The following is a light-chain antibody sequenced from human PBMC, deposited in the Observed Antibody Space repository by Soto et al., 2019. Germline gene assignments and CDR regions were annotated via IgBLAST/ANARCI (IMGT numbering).Light chain of an antibody. Sequence: DIQMTQSPSLLSXSVXXXXAXXXQASQDISRYLNWYQQKPGKAPKPLIYAASSLQSGVPSRFSGSGSGTDFTLTISSLQPEDFATYYCQQSYRTWTFGQGAKVDIK. CDR2: AAS. V-gene: IGKV1-39*01. CDR3: QQSYRTWT. J-gene: IGKJ1*01. CDR1: QDISRY.